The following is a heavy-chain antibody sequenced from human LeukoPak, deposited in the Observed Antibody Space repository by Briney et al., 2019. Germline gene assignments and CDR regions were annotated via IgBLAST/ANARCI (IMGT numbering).Heavy chain of an antibody. D-gene: IGHD2-2*01. CDR3: ARDCSSASCYRGFDY. J-gene: IGHJ4*02. Sequence: GASVKVSCQASGFTFSNYYIHWVRQAPGQGHEWMGIINPSGGSTSYAQKFQGRVTMTSVTSTSTLYMELSSMRSEDTAVYYCARDCSSASCYRGFDYWGEGTLVTVSS. CDR1: GFTFSNYY. V-gene: IGHV1-46*01. CDR2: INPSGGST.